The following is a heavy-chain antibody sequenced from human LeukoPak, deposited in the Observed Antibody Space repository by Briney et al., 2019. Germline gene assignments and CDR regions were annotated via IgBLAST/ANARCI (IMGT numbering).Heavy chain of an antibody. Sequence: GGSLRLSCAASGFIFSSYSMNWVRQAPEKGLEWVSSISSSSSYIYYADSVKGRFTISRVNAKNSLYLQMNSLRAEDTAVYYCARDEYSSGWYLGQGTLVTVSS. CDR2: ISSSSSYI. J-gene: IGHJ1*01. CDR1: GFIFSSYS. CDR3: ARDEYSSGWY. D-gene: IGHD6-19*01. V-gene: IGHV3-21*01.